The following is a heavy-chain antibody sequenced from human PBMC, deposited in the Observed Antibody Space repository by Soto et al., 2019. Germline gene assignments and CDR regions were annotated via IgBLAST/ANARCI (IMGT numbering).Heavy chain of an antibody. Sequence: GGSLRLSCAASGFTFSSYSMNCVRQAPGKGLEWVSSISSSSSYIYYADSVKGRFTISRDNAKNSLYLQMNSLRAEDTAVYYCARDYYYDSSGYYAGFDYWGQGTLVTVSS. J-gene: IGHJ4*02. V-gene: IGHV3-21*01. CDR3: ARDYYYDSSGYYAGFDY. CDR2: ISSSSSYI. D-gene: IGHD3-22*01. CDR1: GFTFSSYS.